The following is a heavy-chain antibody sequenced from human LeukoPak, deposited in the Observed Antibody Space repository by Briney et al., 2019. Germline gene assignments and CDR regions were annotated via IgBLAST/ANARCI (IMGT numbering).Heavy chain of an antibody. V-gene: IGHV1-2*02. J-gene: IGHJ4*02. CDR3: ARDPSGGSWYYFDY. Sequence: EASVKVSCKASGYTFTGYYMHWVRQAPGQGLEWMGWINPNSGGTNYAQKFQGRVTMTRDTSISTAYMELSRLRSDDTAVYYCARDPSGGSWYYFDYWGQGTLVTVSS. CDR2: INPNSGGT. CDR1: GYTFTGYY. D-gene: IGHD2-15*01.